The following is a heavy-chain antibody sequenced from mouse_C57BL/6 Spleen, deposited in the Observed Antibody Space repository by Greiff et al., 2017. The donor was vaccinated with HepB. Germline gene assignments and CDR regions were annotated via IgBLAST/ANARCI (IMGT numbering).Heavy chain of an antibody. CDR1: GYAFTNYL. CDR3: ARGLLLHYYAMDY. V-gene: IGHV1-54*01. CDR2: INPGSGGT. Sequence: QVQLQQSGAELVRPGTSVKVSCKASGYAFTNYLIEWVKQRPGQGLEWIGVINPGSGGTNYNEKFKGKATLTADKSSSTAYMQLSSLTSEDSAVYFCARGLLLHYYAMDYWGQGTSVTVSS. D-gene: IGHD2-3*01. J-gene: IGHJ4*01.